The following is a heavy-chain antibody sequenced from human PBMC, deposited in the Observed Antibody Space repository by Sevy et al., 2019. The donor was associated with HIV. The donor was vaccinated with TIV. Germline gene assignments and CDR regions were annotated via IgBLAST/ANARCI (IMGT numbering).Heavy chain of an antibody. CDR3: AREDIVLGEDNYYGIDV. V-gene: IGHV3-53*01. CDR2: IHSGGKI. J-gene: IGHJ6*02. D-gene: IGHD2-15*01. Sequence: GGSLRLSCTASEFTFSDYVMHWVRQTPGKGLEWVSVIHSGGKISYADSVQGRFTISRDNSKNTLYLQMNSLRAEDTAVYYCAREDIVLGEDNYYGIDVWGQGTTVTVSS. CDR1: EFTFSDYV.